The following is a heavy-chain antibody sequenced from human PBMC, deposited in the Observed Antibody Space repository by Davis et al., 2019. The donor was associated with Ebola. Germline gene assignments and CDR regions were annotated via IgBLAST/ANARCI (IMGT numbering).Heavy chain of an antibody. CDR3: ARALSGYDY. J-gene: IGHJ4*02. Sequence: LRLSCAVSGGSISSGGYSWSWIRQPPGKGLEWIGYIYHSGSTYYNPSLKSRVTISVDRSKNQFSLKLSSVTAADTAVYYCARALSGYDYWGQGTLVTVSS. D-gene: IGHD5-12*01. V-gene: IGHV4-30-2*01. CDR1: GGSISSGGYS. CDR2: IYHSGST.